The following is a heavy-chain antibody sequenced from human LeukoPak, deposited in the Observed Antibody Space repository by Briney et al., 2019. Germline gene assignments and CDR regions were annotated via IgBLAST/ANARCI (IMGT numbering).Heavy chain of an antibody. D-gene: IGHD3-10*01. CDR3: ARVKPKPVLLWFGELYGYYFDY. J-gene: IGHJ4*02. CDR2: INHSGST. V-gene: IGHV4-30-2*01. Sequence: PSQTLSLTCTVSGGSISSGGYYWSWIRQPPGKGLEWIGEINHSGSTNYNPSLKSRVTISVDTSKNQFSLKLSSVTAADTAVYYCARVKPKPVLLWFGELYGYYFDYWGQGTLVTVSS. CDR1: GGSISSGGYY.